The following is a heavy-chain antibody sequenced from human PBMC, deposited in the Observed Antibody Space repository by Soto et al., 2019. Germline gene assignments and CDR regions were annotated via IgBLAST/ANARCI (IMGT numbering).Heavy chain of an antibody. CDR2: INPNSGGT. Sequence: GASVKVSCKASGYTFTGYYMHWVRQAPGQGLEWMGWINPNSGGTNYAQKFQGRVTMTRDTSISTAYMELSRLRSDDTAVYYCARVVYSSSPYFEYWGQGTLVTVS. CDR3: ARVVYSSSPYFEY. V-gene: IGHV1-2*02. D-gene: IGHD6-6*01. CDR1: GYTFTGYY. J-gene: IGHJ4*02.